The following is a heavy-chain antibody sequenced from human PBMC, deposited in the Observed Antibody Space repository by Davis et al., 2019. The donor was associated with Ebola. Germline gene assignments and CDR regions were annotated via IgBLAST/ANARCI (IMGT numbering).Heavy chain of an antibody. Sequence: ASVKVSCKASGYRFTSYYMHWVRQAPGQGLEWMGIINPITGGTSYAQNFQVRVNMTRDTSTSTVYMELSSLRSEDTAVYYCAREGGHYYDSSGYVFDIWGQGTMVKVSS. CDR3: AREGGHYYDSSGYVFDI. CDR2: INPITGGT. J-gene: IGHJ3*02. V-gene: IGHV1-46*01. D-gene: IGHD3-22*01. CDR1: GYRFTSYY.